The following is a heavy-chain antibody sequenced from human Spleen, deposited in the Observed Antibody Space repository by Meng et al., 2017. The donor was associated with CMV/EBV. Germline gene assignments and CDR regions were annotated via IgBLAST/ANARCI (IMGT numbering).Heavy chain of an antibody. CDR2: IYYSGST. V-gene: IGHV4-59*01. D-gene: IGHD6-13*01. Sequence: SETLSLTCTVSNTSITTYYWSWIRQPPGKGLEWIGYIYYSGSTNYNPSLKSRVTISVDTSKNQFSLKLSSVTAADPAVYYCARVVDSSSWFRYYYGMDVWGQGTTVTVSS. CDR3: ARVVDSSSWFRYYYGMDV. CDR1: NTSITTYY. J-gene: IGHJ6*02.